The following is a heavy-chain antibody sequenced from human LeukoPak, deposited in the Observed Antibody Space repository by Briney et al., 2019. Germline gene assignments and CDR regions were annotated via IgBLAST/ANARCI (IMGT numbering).Heavy chain of an antibody. J-gene: IGHJ4*02. CDR2: ISYDGSNK. D-gene: IGHD6-19*01. Sequence: GGSLRLSCAASGFTFSSYGMHWVRQAPGKGLEWVAVISYDGSNKYYADSVKGRFTIPRDNSKNTLYLQMNSLRAEDTAVYYCAKGPDGYSSGWPIDYWGQGTLVTVSS. CDR1: GFTFSSYG. V-gene: IGHV3-30*18. CDR3: AKGPDGYSSGWPIDY.